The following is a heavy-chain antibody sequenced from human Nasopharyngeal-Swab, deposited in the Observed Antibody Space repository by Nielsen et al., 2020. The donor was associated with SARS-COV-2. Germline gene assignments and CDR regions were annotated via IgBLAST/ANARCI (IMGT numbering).Heavy chain of an antibody. J-gene: IGHJ3*02. D-gene: IGHD2-2*02. CDR3: ATSIVVVPAAISPDAFDI. Sequence: SETLSLTCTVSGGSISSSSYYWGWIRQPPGKGLEWIGSIYYSGSTYYNPSLKSRVTISVDTSKNQFSLKLSSVTAADTAVYYCATSIVVVPAAISPDAFDIWGQGTMVTVSS. V-gene: IGHV4-39*07. CDR1: GGSISSSSYY. CDR2: IYYSGST.